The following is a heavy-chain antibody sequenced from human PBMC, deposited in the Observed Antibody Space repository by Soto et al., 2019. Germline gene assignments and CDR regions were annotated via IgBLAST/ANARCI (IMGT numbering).Heavy chain of an antibody. CDR1: GFTLSTYG. CDR2: MSYDGTKE. J-gene: IGHJ4*02. V-gene: IGHV3-30*18. CDR3: AKEYGSTWIDH. Sequence: QVELVEAGGGVVQPGRSLRLSCAASGFTLSTYGMHWVRQAPGKGLEWVAAMSYDGTKEYYADSVKGRFTISRDNSRNTLFLQLNSLRAEDTAVYYCAKEYGSTWIDHWGQGTPVTVSS. D-gene: IGHD6-13*01.